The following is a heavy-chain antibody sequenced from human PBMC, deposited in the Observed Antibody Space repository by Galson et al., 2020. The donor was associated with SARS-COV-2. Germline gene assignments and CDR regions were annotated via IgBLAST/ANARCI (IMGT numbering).Heavy chain of an antibody. Sequence: SETLSLTCTVSGGSINGYYWSWIRQPPVKGLEWVGHSYYTGSTHYNPTLKSRVSISQDTSKNHFPLKLSSVTAADTAVYYCAWRRPNYYYGMDVWGLGTTVTVSS. J-gene: IGHJ6*02. V-gene: IGHV4-59*01. CDR2: SYYTGST. CDR1: GGSINGYY. CDR3: AWRRPNYYYGMDV. D-gene: IGHD2-8*01.